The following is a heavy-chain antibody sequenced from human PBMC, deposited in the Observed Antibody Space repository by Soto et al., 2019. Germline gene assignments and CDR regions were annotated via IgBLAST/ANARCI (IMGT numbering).Heavy chain of an antibody. D-gene: IGHD3-10*01. CDR2: ISGFTGQT. J-gene: IGHJ4*02. Sequence: QVQLVQSGPEVKKPGASGKGSCKASGNTFASHGFSWVRQAPGQGLELMGWISGFTGQTNYALKFQGRVTLTTDTSTRTAYMALRSLRSDDTAVYFCARVDPRGVAVVRDYWGQGTLVTVSS. CDR1: GNTFASHG. CDR3: ARVDPRGVAVVRDY. V-gene: IGHV1-18*01.